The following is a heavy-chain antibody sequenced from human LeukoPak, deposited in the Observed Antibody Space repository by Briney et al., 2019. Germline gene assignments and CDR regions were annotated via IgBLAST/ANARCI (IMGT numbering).Heavy chain of an antibody. J-gene: IGHJ4*02. Sequence: SETLSLTCAVYGGSFSGYYWSWIRQPPGKGLEWIGEINHSGSTNYNPSLKSRVTISVDTSKNQFSLKLSSVTAADTAVHYCAREWLSPLGYWGQGTLVTVSS. D-gene: IGHD5-12*01. V-gene: IGHV4-34*01. CDR2: INHSGST. CDR1: GGSFSGYY. CDR3: AREWLSPLGY.